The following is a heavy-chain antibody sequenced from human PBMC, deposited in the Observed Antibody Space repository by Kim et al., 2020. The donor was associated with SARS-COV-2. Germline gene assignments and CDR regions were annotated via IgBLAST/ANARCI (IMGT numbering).Heavy chain of an antibody. J-gene: IGHJ5*02. CDR2: IWYDGSNK. V-gene: IGHV3-33*01. CDR1: GFTFSSYG. D-gene: IGHD1-26*01. Sequence: GGSLRLSCAASGFTFSSYGMHWVRQAPGKGLEWVAVIWYDGSNKYYADSVKGRFTISRDNSKNTLYLQMNSLRAEDTAVYYCARDPPPWGELLGWFDPWGQGTLVTVSS. CDR3: ARDPPPWGELLGWFDP.